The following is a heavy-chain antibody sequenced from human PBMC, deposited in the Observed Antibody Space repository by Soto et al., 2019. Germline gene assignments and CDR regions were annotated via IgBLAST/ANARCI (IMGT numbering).Heavy chain of an antibody. CDR3: ARDLGSGSYPNWFDP. V-gene: IGHV4-59*01. Sequence: SETLSLTCTVSGSSISSYYWSWIRQPPGKGLEWIGYIYYSGSTNYNPSLKSRVTISVDTSKNQFSLKLSSVTAADTAVYYCARDLGSGSYPNWFDPWGQGTLVTVSS. J-gene: IGHJ5*02. CDR1: GSSISSYY. D-gene: IGHD3-10*01. CDR2: IYYSGST.